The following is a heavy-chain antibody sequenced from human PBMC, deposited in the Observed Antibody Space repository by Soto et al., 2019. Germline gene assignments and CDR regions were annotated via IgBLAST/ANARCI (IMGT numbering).Heavy chain of an antibody. V-gene: IGHV3-30-3*01. CDR3: ARTYSIAWSYAYDM. Sequence: GGSLRLSCAASGFTFSSYSTHCVRQAPGKGLEWVAVMSYDGGSKSYADSVQGRFTISRDDSKNNLYLQVDSLRAEDTAVYYCARTYSIAWSYAYDMWGQGTMVTVSS. J-gene: IGHJ3*02. D-gene: IGHD6-19*01. CDR2: MSYDGGSK. CDR1: GFTFSSYS.